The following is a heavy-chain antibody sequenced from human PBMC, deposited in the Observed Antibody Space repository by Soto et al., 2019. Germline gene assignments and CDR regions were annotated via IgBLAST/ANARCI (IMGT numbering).Heavy chain of an antibody. V-gene: IGHV1-46*01. CDR3: ASSRQQLVGFDY. D-gene: IGHD6-13*01. Sequence: QVQLVQSGAEVKKPGASVKVSCKASGYTFTSYYMHWVRQAPGQGLEWMEIINPSGGSTSYAQKFQGRVTMTRDTSTSTVYMELSSLRSEDTAVYYCASSRQQLVGFDYWGQGTLVTVSS. CDR2: INPSGGST. CDR1: GYTFTSYY. J-gene: IGHJ4*02.